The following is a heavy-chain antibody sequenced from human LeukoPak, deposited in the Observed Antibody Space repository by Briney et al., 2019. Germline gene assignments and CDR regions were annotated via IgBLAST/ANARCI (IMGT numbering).Heavy chain of an antibody. V-gene: IGHV4-39*07. J-gene: IGHJ6*02. CDR3: ARDSCGGNSIWCYGMDV. CDR2: IYHSGST. Sequence: SETLSLTCSVSGDSSTNSIYYWGWIRQPPGKGLEWIGSIYHSGSTYYNPSLKSRVTISVDTSKNQFSLKLSSVTAADTAVYYCARDSCGGNSIWCYGMDVWGQGTTVTVSS. CDR1: GDSSTNSIYY. D-gene: IGHD4-23*01.